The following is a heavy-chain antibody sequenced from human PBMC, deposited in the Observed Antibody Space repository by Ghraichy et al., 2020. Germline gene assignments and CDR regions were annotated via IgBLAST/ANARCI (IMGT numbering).Heavy chain of an antibody. D-gene: IGHD3-10*01. Sequence: GGSLRLSCAASGFTVSSNYMSWVRQAPGKGLEWVSVIYSGGSTYYEDSVKGRFTISRDNSKNTLYLQMNSLRAEDTAVYYCATTPLTRYYGSGSYSDYWGQGTLVTVSS. CDR1: GFTVSSNY. CDR3: ATTPLTRYYGSGSYSDY. V-gene: IGHV3-53*01. J-gene: IGHJ4*02. CDR2: IYSGGST.